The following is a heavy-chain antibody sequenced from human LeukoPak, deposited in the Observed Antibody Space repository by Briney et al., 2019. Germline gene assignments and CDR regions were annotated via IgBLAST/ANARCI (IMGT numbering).Heavy chain of an antibody. CDR3: AKGDFDFWTGYPDYYYNGLNV. CDR1: GLMFTNCV. J-gene: IGHJ6*02. D-gene: IGHD3/OR15-3a*01. Sequence: QSGGSLRLSCAASGLMFTNCVMTWVRRAPGKGLEWVSGISRTGTDTYYGDSVKGRFTISRDNSKNTLYLQMTSLRAEDTAVYYFAKGDFDFWTGYPDYYYNGLNVWGQGTTVTVSS. V-gene: IGHV3-23*01. CDR2: ISRTGTDT.